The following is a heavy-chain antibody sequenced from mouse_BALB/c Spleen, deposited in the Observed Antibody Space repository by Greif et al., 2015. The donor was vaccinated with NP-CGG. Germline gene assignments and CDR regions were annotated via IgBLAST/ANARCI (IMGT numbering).Heavy chain of an antibody. CDR1: GYTFTSYY. J-gene: IGHJ4*01. CDR3: TSDAMDY. CDR2: IFPGNVNT. Sequence: QVQLQQSGPELVKPGASVRIPCKASGYTFTSYYIHWVRQRPGQGLEWIGWIFPGNVNTEYNEKFKGKATLTADKSSSTAYMQLSSLTSEDSAVYFCTSDAMDYWGQGTSVTVSS. V-gene: IGHV1S56*01.